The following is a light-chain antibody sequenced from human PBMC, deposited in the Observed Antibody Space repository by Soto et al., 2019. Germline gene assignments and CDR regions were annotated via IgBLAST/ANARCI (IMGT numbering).Light chain of an antibody. CDR3: SSYTSRSTHV. V-gene: IGLV2-14*01. CDR2: DVS. CDR1: SSDVGGYNY. J-gene: IGLJ1*01. Sequence: LTQPASVSGSPGQSITISCTGTSSDVGGYNYVSWYQQHPGKAPKLMIYDVSNRPSGVSNRFSGSKSGNTASLTISGLQAEDEADYYCSSYTSRSTHVFGTGTKVTVL.